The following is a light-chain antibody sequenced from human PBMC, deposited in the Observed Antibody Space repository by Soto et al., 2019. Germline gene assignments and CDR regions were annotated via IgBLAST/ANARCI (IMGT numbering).Light chain of an antibody. V-gene: IGLV2-14*01. CDR1: SSDVGGYNY. CDR2: EVS. J-gene: IGLJ2*01. CDR3: TSYTRSTTVV. Sequence: QSALTQPASVSGSPGQSITISCTGTSSDVGGYNYVSWYQHHPGKAPKLMIYEVSNRPSGVSNRFSGSKSGNTASLTISGLQAEDEADYYCTSYTRSTTVVFVGGTKLTVL.